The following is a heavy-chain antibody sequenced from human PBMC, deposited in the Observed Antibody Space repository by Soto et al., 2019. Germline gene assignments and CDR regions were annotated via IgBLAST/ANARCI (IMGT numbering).Heavy chain of an antibody. D-gene: IGHD3-16*01. V-gene: IGHV4-30-4*02. Sequence: KTSETLSLTCTVSGGSISSGDYYWSWIRQPPGKGLEWIGYVYYSGSTYYNPSLKSRVTISVDTSKNQFSLKLSSVTAADTAVYYCDRGFGQHFLTRFDTWGQGTLVTVSS. CDR1: GGSISSGDYY. J-gene: IGHJ5*02. CDR3: DRGFGQHFLTRFDT. CDR2: VYYSGST.